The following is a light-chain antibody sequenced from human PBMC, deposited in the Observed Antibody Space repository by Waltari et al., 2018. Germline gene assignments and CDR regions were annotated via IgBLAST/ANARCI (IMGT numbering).Light chain of an antibody. J-gene: IGKJ1*01. V-gene: IGKV3-20*01. Sequence: EIVLTQSPGTLSLSPGERATLSCRASQSIVRYLVWYQQKPGQAPRLLLYGASSRAAGXXXXXXGXXSXXXXXXTIXRXEPEXXXXXXXQNHERLPAVFGQGTKVEIK. CDR3: QNHERLPAV. CDR1: QSIVRY. CDR2: GAS.